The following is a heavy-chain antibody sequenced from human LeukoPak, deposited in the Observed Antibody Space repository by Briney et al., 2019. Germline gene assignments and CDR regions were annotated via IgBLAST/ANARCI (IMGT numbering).Heavy chain of an antibody. J-gene: IGHJ4*02. CDR3: ARLDYGDSRIHY. D-gene: IGHD4-17*01. Sequence: SETLSLTCSVSGYSISSGYHWGWIRQPPGRGLEWVGIIYRTGTTNYSPSLKSRVTISVDTSKNQFSLNLNSVTAADTAVYYCARLDYGDSRIHYWGQGTLVTVSS. V-gene: IGHV4-38-2*02. CDR1: GYSISSGYH. CDR2: IYRTGTT.